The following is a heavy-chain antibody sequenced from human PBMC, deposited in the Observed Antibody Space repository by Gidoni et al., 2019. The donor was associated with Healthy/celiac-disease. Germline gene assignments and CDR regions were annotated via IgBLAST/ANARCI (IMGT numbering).Heavy chain of an antibody. Sequence: QVHLQESVPGLVKPSETLSLTCSLSGGAISSFYWSWIRPPPGKGLEWIGYIYYSGRTNYNPYLKSRVTISVDTSKNQFSLKLSSVTAADTAVYYCASGYGGRYFDYWGQGTLVTVSS. CDR1: GGAISSFY. CDR2: IYYSGRT. V-gene: IGHV4-59*01. D-gene: IGHD5-12*01. J-gene: IGHJ4*02. CDR3: ASGYGGRYFDY.